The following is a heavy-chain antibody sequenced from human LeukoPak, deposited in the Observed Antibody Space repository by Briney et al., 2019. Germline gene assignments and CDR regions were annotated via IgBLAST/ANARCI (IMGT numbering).Heavy chain of an antibody. CDR3: ARGRTSLGYCSGGSCLVIDY. V-gene: IGHV1-8*01. J-gene: IGHJ4*02. CDR2: MNPNSGNT. Sequence: ASVKVSCKASGYTFTSYDINWVRQATGQGLEWMGWMNPNSGNTGYAQKFQGRVTMTRNTSISTAYMELSSLRSEDTAVYYCARGRTSLGYCSGGSCLVIDYWGQGTLVTVSS. D-gene: IGHD2-15*01. CDR1: GYTFTSYD.